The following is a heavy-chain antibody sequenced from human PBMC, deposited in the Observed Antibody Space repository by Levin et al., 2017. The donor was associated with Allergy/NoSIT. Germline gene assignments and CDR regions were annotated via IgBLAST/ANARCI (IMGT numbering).Heavy chain of an antibody. V-gene: IGHV3-33*01. J-gene: IGHJ4*02. CDR1: GFTFSSYG. CDR2: IWYDGSNK. D-gene: IGHD6-19*01. CDR3: ARVGIAVAGTNTAGGYDY. Sequence: SCAASGFTFSSYGMHWVRQAPGKGLEWVAVIWYDGSNKYYADSVKGRFTISRDNSKNTLYLQMNSLRAEDTAVYYCARVGIAVAGTNTAGGYDYWGQGTLVTVSS.